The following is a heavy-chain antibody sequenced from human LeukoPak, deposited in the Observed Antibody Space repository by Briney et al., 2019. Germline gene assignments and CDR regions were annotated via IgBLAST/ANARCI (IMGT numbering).Heavy chain of an antibody. J-gene: IGHJ4*02. D-gene: IGHD3-10*01. CDR2: INHSGST. CDR1: GGSFSGYY. V-gene: IGHV4-34*01. CDR3: ARGRATMVRGDFDY. Sequence: SETLSLTCAVYGGSFSGYYWSCIRQPPGKWLEWIGEINHSGSTNYNPSLKSRVTISVDTSKNQFSLKLSSVTAADTAVYYCARGRATMVRGDFDYWGQGTLVTVSS.